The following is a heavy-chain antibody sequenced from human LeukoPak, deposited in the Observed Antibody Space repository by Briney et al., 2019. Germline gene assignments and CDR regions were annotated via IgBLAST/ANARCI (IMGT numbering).Heavy chain of an antibody. CDR2: ISYSGST. CDR1: GGSISSYY. V-gene: IGHV4-59*01. CDR3: VTITQGTIDY. J-gene: IGHJ4*02. D-gene: IGHD5-24*01. Sequence: SETLSLTCTVSGGSISSYYWGWIRLPPGKGLEWIGYISYSGSTTYIPSLKSRVTILVDTSKNQFSLKLSSVTAADTAVYYCVTITQGTIDYWGRGTLVTVSS.